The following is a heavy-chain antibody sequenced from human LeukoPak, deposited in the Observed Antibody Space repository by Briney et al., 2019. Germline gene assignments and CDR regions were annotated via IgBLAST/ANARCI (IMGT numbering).Heavy chain of an antibody. J-gene: IGHJ4*02. D-gene: IGHD1-1*01. Sequence: ASVKVSCTVSGYNFSELCIHWVRQAPGKGLEWMGGFDPGADETIYAPSFQGRLTLTEDRVTDTAYMELICLRSDDTAVYYCVTDLDDSADYWGQGTLVTVST. CDR1: GYNFSELC. CDR2: FDPGADET. V-gene: IGHV1-24*01. CDR3: VTDLDDSADY.